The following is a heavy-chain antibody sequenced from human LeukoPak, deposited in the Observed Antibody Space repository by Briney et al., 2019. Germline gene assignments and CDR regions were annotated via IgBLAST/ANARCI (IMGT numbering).Heavy chain of an antibody. CDR2: ISTRGSYI. J-gene: IGHJ1*01. CDR3: ARAEVLLWFGESPGAEYFQH. V-gene: IGHV3-21*01. D-gene: IGHD3-10*01. CDR1: GFTFSSYN. Sequence: PGGSLRLSCAASGFTFSSYNMNWVRQAPGKGLEWVSSISTRGSYIYYADSLKGRFTISRDNAKNSLYPQMNSLRAEDTAVYYCARAEVLLWFGESPGAEYFQHWGQGTLVTVSS.